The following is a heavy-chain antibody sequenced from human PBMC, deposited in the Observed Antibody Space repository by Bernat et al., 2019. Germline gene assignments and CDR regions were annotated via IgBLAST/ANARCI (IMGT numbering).Heavy chain of an antibody. CDR1: GGSFSGYY. CDR2: INHSGST. D-gene: IGHD3-16*02. V-gene: IGHV4-34*01. Sequence: QVQLQQWGAGLLKPSETLSRTCAVYGGSFSGYYWSWIRQPPGKGLEWIGEINHSGSTNYNPSLKSRVTISVDTSKNQFSLKLSSVTAADTAVYYCARGGYDYIWGSYRYYYYYMDVWGKGTTVTVSS. CDR3: ARGGYDYIWGSYRYYYYYMDV. J-gene: IGHJ6*03.